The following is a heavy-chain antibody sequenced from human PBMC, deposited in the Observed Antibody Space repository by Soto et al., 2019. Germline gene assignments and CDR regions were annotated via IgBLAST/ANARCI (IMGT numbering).Heavy chain of an antibody. CDR3: ARRGEASTWYALDV. D-gene: IGHD2-8*01. Sequence: GESLKISCQGSGYNFTNRWIGWARQMPGKGLEWMGAIYPGDSETRYSPSFQGQVTFSADKSISTAYLEWSSLKVSDSGMYYCARRGEASTWYALDVWGQGTTVTVSS. V-gene: IGHV5-51*01. J-gene: IGHJ6*02. CDR2: IYPGDSET. CDR1: GYNFTNRW.